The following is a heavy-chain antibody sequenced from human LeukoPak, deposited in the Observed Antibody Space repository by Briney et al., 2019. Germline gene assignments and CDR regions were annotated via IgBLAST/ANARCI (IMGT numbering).Heavy chain of an antibody. J-gene: IGHJ2*01. Sequence: SETLSLTCTVSGGSISSYYWSWIRQPPGKGLEWIGYIYYSGSTNYNPSLKSRVTISVDTSKNQFSLKLSSVTAADTDVYYCAAIAAAGHWYFDLWGRGTLVTVSS. CDR1: GGSISSYY. CDR2: IYYSGST. CDR3: AAIAAAGHWYFDL. D-gene: IGHD6-13*01. V-gene: IGHV4-59*01.